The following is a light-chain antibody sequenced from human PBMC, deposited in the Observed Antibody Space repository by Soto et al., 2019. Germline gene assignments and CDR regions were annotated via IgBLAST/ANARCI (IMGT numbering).Light chain of an antibody. Sequence: DIQMTQSPSSLSASVGDRVTITCLASQSISSYLNWYQQKPGKAPKLLIYAASSLQSGVPSRFSGSGSGTDFTLTISSLQPEDFATYHCQQSYSTPFTFGPGTKVDIK. CDR3: QQSYSTPFT. CDR2: AAS. J-gene: IGKJ3*01. CDR1: QSISSY. V-gene: IGKV1-39*01.